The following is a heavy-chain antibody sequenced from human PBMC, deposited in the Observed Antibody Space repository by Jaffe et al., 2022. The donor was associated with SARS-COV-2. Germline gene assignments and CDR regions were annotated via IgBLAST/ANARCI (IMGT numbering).Heavy chain of an antibody. D-gene: IGHD6-13*01. CDR3: TTVYHSSCLYY. V-gene: IGHV3-15*01. Sequence: EVQLVESGGGLVKPGGSLRVSCEASGFTFNNAWMSWVRQAPGKGLEWVGRIKSKTDGGAADYAAPVKGRFTISRDDSKNTLYLQMTGLKAEDTAVYYCTTVYHSSCLYYWGQGTLVTVSS. J-gene: IGHJ4*02. CDR1: GFTFNNAW. CDR2: IKSKTDGGAA.